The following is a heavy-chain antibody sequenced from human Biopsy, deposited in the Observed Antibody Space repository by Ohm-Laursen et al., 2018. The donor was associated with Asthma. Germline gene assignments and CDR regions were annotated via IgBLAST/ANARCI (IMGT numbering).Heavy chain of an antibody. J-gene: IGHJ4*01. Sequence: SLRLSCAASGFPFDDCAMHWVRQAPGKGLEWVSRISWNSGNIDYAVSVKGRFTISRDNAKNSLYLQMQSLRPEDTAFYYCARSADYYDSTDYLDFWGRGTLVTVSS. CDR1: GFPFDDCA. CDR2: ISWNSGNI. D-gene: IGHD3-22*01. V-gene: IGHV3-9*01. CDR3: ARSADYYDSTDYLDF.